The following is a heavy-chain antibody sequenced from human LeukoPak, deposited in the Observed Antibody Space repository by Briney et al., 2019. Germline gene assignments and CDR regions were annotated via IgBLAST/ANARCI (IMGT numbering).Heavy chain of an antibody. J-gene: IGHJ4*02. CDR2: IYSSGNT. V-gene: IGHV4-4*07. D-gene: IGHD2-2*01. Sequence: SETLSLTCTVSGGSITSYYWSWIRQPAGKGLEWIGRIYSSGNTNYNPSLKSPVTMSVDTCKNQFSLKLSSVTAADTAVYSRARRYCSSTTCYGYFDYWGQGTLVTVSS. CDR1: GGSITSYY. CDR3: ARRYCSSTTCYGYFDY.